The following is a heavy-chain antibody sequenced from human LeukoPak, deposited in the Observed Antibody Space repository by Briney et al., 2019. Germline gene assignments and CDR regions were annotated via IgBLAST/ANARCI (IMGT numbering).Heavy chain of an antibody. CDR3: ARTQSQSGSYRYYFAY. CDR2: VYYIDNT. D-gene: IGHD1-26*01. Sequence: PSETLSLTCTVSGASVSSAGYYWSWIRQPPGRGLEWIGYVYYIDNTNYNPSLKSRVNMSVNPSKNQFSLNLHSVTAADTAMYYCARTQSQSGSYRYYFAYWGQGTLVTVSS. V-gene: IGHV4-61*08. J-gene: IGHJ4*02. CDR1: GASVSSAGYY.